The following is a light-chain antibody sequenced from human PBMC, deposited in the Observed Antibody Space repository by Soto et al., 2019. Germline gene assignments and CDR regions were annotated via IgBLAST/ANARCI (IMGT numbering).Light chain of an antibody. J-gene: IGKJ5*01. CDR2: SAS. CDR1: QGIGNS. CDR3: QKYNTVPST. V-gene: IGKV1-27*01. Sequence: DIQMTQSPPSLSASVGDRVTITCRASQGIGNSLAWYQQKPGTVPKLLIYSASTLHSGVPSRFSGRGSGQDFTLTISSLQPEDVAAYYCQKYNTVPSTFGQGTRLQIK.